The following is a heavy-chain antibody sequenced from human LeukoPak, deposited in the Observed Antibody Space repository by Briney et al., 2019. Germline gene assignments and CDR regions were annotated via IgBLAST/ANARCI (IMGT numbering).Heavy chain of an antibody. J-gene: IGHJ4*02. V-gene: IGHV4-4*07. D-gene: IGHD3-22*01. CDR2: IYTSGST. Sequence: PLETLSLTCTVSGGSISSYYWSWIRQPAGKGLEWIGRIYTSGSTNYNPSLKSRVTMSVDTSKNQFSPKLSSVTAADTAVYYCATETYYYDSSGYPLYFVLDYWGQGTLVTVSS. CDR1: GGSISSYY. CDR3: ATETYYYDSSGYPLYFVLDY.